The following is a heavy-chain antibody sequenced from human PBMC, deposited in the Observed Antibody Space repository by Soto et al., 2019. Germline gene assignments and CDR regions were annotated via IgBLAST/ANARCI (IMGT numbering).Heavy chain of an antibody. V-gene: IGHV1-8*01. CDR1: GYTFTSYD. CDR3: ARGGDVVVQTGDYFDY. Sequence: ASVKVSCKASGYTFTSYDINWVRQTTGQGLEWMGWMNPNSGNTGYAQKFQGRVTMTRNTSISTAYMELSSLRSEDTAVYYCARGGDVVVQTGDYFDYWGQGTLVTVSS. CDR2: MNPNSGNT. J-gene: IGHJ4*02. D-gene: IGHD2-15*01.